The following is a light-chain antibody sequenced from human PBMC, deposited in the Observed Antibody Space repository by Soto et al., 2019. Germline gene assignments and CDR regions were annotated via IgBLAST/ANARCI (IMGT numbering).Light chain of an antibody. CDR3: QHYCISPA. CDR1: QSVSSSY. Sequence: EIVLTQSPGTLSLSPGERVTLSCRASQSVSSSYLAWYQQKPGQAPRLLIYGASSRATGIPDRFSGSGSGTDFTLTISRLEPEDFAVYYCQHYCISPAFGGGTKVEIK. CDR2: GAS. V-gene: IGKV3-20*01. J-gene: IGKJ4*01.